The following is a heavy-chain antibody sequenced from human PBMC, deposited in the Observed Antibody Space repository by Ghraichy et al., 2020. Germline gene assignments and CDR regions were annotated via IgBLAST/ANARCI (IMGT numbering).Heavy chain of an antibody. CDR2: AHYSGST. J-gene: IGHJ6*04. D-gene: IGHD6-13*01. CDR3: ARLARLAVAGPNYYHAMDV. V-gene: IGHV4-59*01. Sequence: SETLSLTCTVSDGPISSFYWSWIRQPPGKGLEWIGYAHYSGSTNYNPSLESRVSISIDTSDNQISLRLRSVTAADTAVYYCARLARLAVAGPNYYHAMDVWGKGTTVTVSS. CDR1: DGPISSFY.